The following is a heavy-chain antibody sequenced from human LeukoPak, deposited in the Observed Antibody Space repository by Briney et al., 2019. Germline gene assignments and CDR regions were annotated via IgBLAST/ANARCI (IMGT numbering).Heavy chain of an antibody. V-gene: IGHV5-51*01. J-gene: IGHJ3*02. Sequence: ESLKISCKGSGYSFPNYWIGWVRQMPGKGLEWMGIIYPGDSDTTYKPSFQGQVTISADKSISTAYLQWSSLKASDTAMDYCARSRAEKVPVWGSYRHHDAFDIWGQGTRVTVSP. CDR3: ARSRAEKVPVWGSYRHHDAFDI. CDR1: GYSFPNYW. D-gene: IGHD3-16*02. CDR2: IYPGDSDT.